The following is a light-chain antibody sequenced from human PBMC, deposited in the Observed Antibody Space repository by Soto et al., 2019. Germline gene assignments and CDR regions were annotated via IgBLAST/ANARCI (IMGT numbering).Light chain of an antibody. Sequence: EIVLTQSPGTLSLSPGERATLSCRASQSVSSSYLAWYQQKPGQAPRLRIYGASSRATGIPDRFSGSGSGTDFNLTISRLEPEDFAVYYCQQYGSSPLITFGQGTRLEIK. CDR2: GAS. V-gene: IGKV3-20*01. CDR1: QSVSSSY. J-gene: IGKJ5*01. CDR3: QQYGSSPLIT.